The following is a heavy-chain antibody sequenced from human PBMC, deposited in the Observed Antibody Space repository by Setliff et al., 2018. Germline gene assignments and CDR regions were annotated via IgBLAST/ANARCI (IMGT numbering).Heavy chain of an antibody. CDR1: GGSFSTYY. CDR2: INHSGST. J-gene: IGHJ4*02. CDR3: ARHAQSGVAAPFDY. D-gene: IGHD2-15*01. Sequence: SETLSLTCAVYGGSFSTYYWIWIRQPPGKGLEWIGEINHSGSTNYNPSLKSRFTISVDTSKNQFSLKLSSVTAADTAVYYCARHAQSGVAAPFDYWGQGTLVTVSS. V-gene: IGHV4-34*01.